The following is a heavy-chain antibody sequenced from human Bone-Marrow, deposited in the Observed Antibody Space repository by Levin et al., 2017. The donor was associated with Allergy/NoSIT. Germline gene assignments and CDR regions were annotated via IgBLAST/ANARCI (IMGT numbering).Heavy chain of an antibody. Sequence: GGSLRLSCAASGFTFDDYAMHWVRQAPGKGLEWVSGISWNSGSIGYADSVKGRFTISRDNAKNSLYLQMNSLRAEDTALYYCAKGLRSSSGSPSGYWGQGTLVTVSS. CDR1: GFTFDDYA. CDR2: ISWNSGSI. V-gene: IGHV3-9*01. CDR3: AKGLRSSSGSPSGY. D-gene: IGHD3-10*01. J-gene: IGHJ4*02.